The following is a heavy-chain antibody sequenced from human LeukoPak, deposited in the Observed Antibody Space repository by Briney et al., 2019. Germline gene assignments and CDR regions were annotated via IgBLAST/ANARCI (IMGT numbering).Heavy chain of an antibody. Sequence: SETLSLTCAVYGGSFSGYYWTWIRQPPGKGLEWIGEINHGGSTNYNPSLKSRVTISVDTSKNQFSLKLSSVTAADTAVYYCARITSFGGYYMDVWGKGTTVTISS. CDR3: ARITSFGGYYMDV. CDR2: INHGGST. D-gene: IGHD3-3*01. J-gene: IGHJ6*03. V-gene: IGHV4-34*01. CDR1: GGSFSGYY.